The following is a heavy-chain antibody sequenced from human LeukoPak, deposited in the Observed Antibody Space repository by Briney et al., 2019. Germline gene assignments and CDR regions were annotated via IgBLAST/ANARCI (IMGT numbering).Heavy chain of an antibody. CDR3: AKDSWSFHDAFDI. CDR2: ISGPGGST. Sequence: GGSLRLSCGASGFTFINYAMSWVRQAPGKGLVWVSGISGPGGSTYYADSVKGRFTISRDNSKNTLYLQMNSLRAEDTAVYYCAKDSWSFHDAFDIWGQGTMVTVSS. J-gene: IGHJ3*02. CDR1: GFTFINYA. D-gene: IGHD2-21*01. V-gene: IGHV3-23*01.